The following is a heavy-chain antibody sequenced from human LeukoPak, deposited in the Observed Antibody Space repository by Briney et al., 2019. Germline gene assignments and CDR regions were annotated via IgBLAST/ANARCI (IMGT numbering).Heavy chain of an antibody. Sequence: GESLKISCKASGYSFTSYWIGWVRQAPGQGLECMGWINPYNGNTNYAQKLQGRVTMTTDTSTSTAYMELRSLRSDDTAVYYCARELYGRFERWGQGTLVTVSS. D-gene: IGHD2-2*02. CDR3: ARELYGRFER. J-gene: IGHJ4*02. V-gene: IGHV1-18*04. CDR1: GYSFTSYW. CDR2: INPYNGNT.